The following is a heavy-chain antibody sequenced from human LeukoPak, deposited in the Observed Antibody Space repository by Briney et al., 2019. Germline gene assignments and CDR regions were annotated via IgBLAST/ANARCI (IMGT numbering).Heavy chain of an antibody. Sequence: PGGSLRLFLSTSGFPFRRYSMKWVRQGPGKGLELVPSISSSSYIYYADSVKGRFTISRDNAKNSLYLQMNSLRAEDTAVYYCARSEMTTLGYWGQGTLVTVSS. CDR3: ARSEMTTLGY. CDR2: ISSSSYI. V-gene: IGHV3-21*01. CDR1: GFPFRRYS. D-gene: IGHD4-23*01. J-gene: IGHJ4*02.